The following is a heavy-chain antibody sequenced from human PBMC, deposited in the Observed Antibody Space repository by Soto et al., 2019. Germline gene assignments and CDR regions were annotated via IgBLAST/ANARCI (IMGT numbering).Heavy chain of an antibody. CDR3: ARGGHEFWSGAFDY. CDR1: GGSISTYY. Sequence: QGHLQESGPGLVRPSETLSLTCSVSGGSISTYYCNWIRQPAGKGLEWIGRIDASGSTNYNPSLKRRVTMSVDTSKNQFSLKLSSVTAADTALYYCARGGHEFWSGAFDYWGQGTPVNVTS. V-gene: IGHV4-4*07. J-gene: IGHJ4*02. D-gene: IGHD3-3*01. CDR2: IDASGST.